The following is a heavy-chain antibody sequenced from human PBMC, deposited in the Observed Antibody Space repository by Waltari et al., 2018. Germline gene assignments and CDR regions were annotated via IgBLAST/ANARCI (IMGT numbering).Heavy chain of an antibody. CDR1: GYSISSGYY. Sequence: QVQLQESGPGLVKPSETLSLTCAVSGYSISSGYYWCWIRQPPGKGLEWIGSMFHSGSAYYNPSLKSRVTISVDTSKNQVSLKVTSVSAADTALYYCARAASGYLFDYWGQGTLVTVSS. J-gene: IGHJ4*02. CDR2: MFHSGSA. V-gene: IGHV4-38-2*01. CDR3: ARAASGYLFDY. D-gene: IGHD5-12*01.